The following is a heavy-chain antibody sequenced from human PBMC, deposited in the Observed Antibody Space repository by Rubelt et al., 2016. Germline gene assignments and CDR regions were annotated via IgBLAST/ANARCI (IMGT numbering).Heavy chain of an antibody. CDR3: ARGHYGA. CDR2: LNANTGDP. Sequence: QVQLVQSGAEVKKPGASVKVSCKASGYTFTGYYMHWVRQAPGQGLEWMGWLNANTGDPTYAQGFTGRFVFSLGTSVNTAYLQISSLQPEDTAVYFCARGHYGAWGQGTLVTVSS. J-gene: IGHJ5*02. CDR1: GYTFTGYY. D-gene: IGHD4/OR15-4a*01. V-gene: IGHV7-4-1*02.